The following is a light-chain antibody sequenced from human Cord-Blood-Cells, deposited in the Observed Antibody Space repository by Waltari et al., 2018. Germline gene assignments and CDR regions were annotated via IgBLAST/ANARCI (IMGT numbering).Light chain of an antibody. Sequence: QSALTQPASVSGSPGQSTTIPCPGTSSDVGGYNYVPWYQQHPGKAPKLMIYEVSNRPSGVSNRFSGSKSGNTASLTISGLQAEDEADYYCSSYTSSSTLVFGTGTKVTVL. J-gene: IGLJ1*01. CDR1: SSDVGGYNY. CDR2: EVS. CDR3: SSYTSSSTLV. V-gene: IGLV2-14*01.